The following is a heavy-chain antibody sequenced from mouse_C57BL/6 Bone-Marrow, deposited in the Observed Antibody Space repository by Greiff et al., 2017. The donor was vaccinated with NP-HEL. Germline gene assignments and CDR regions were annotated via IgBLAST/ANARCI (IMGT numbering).Heavy chain of an antibody. CDR3: ARDEERAYYGSRFDY. CDR1: GYTFTEYT. CDR2: FYPGSGSI. J-gene: IGHJ2*01. V-gene: IGHV1-62-2*01. Sequence: QVQLQQSGAELVKPGASVKLSCKASGYTFTEYTIHWVKQRSGQGLEWIGWFYPGSGSITYNEKFKDKATLTADKSSSTAYMELSRLTSEDSAVYFCARDEERAYYGSRFDYWGQGTTLTVSS. D-gene: IGHD1-1*01.